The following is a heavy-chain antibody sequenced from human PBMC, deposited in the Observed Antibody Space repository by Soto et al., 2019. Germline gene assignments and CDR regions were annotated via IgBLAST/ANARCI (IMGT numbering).Heavy chain of an antibody. J-gene: IGHJ4*02. Sequence: GGSLRLSCAASGVIFNRFGMHGVRQAPGKGLEWVAVISYDGRNTYYADSVKGRFTISRDNSQNILYLEMNSLRPEDTAMYYCAKAVDISVRGVPPSDYWGQGTLVSVSS. CDR1: GVIFNRFG. V-gene: IGHV3-30*18. CDR3: AKAVDISVRGVPPSDY. CDR2: ISYDGRNT. D-gene: IGHD3-10*02.